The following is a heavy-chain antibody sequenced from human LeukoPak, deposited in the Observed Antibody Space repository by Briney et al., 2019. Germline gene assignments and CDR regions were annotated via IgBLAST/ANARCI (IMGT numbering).Heavy chain of an antibody. D-gene: IGHD2-2*01. CDR2: ISGSGGST. CDR1: GFTFSSYA. Sequence: GGSLRLSCAASGFTFSSYAMSWVRQAPGKGLEWVSAISGSGGSTYYADSAKGRFTISRDNSKNTLYLQMNSLRAEDTAVYYCAKGKGVVPAAIRGGNWFDPWGQGTLVTVSS. J-gene: IGHJ5*02. CDR3: AKGKGVVPAAIRGGNWFDP. V-gene: IGHV3-23*01.